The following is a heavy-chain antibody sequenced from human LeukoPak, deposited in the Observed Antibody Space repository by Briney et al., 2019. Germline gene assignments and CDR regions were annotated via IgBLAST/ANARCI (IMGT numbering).Heavy chain of an antibody. Sequence: SETLSLTCTVSGGSISSGSYYWSWIRQPAGKGLEWIGRIYTSGSTNYNPSLKSRVTISVDTSKNQFSLKLSSVTAADTAVYYCARSAPTVAGTVRDWFDPWGQGTLVTVSS. CDR2: IYTSGST. J-gene: IGHJ5*02. V-gene: IGHV4-61*02. CDR1: GGSISSGSYY. D-gene: IGHD6-19*01. CDR3: ARSAPTVAGTVRDWFDP.